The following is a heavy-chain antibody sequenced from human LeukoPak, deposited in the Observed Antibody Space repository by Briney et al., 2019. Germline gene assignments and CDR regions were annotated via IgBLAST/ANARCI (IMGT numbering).Heavy chain of an antibody. CDR1: GYTFTSYG. CDR3: ARPRGEIQYYYDSSGYNYFDY. D-gene: IGHD3-22*01. CDR2: INPSGGST. V-gene: IGHV1-46*01. Sequence: ASVKVSCKASGYTFTSYGISWVRQAPGQGLEWMGIINPSGGSTSYAQKFQGRVTMTRDTSTSTVFMELSSLRSEDTAVYYCARPRGEIQYYYDSSGYNYFDYWGQGTLVTVSS. J-gene: IGHJ4*02.